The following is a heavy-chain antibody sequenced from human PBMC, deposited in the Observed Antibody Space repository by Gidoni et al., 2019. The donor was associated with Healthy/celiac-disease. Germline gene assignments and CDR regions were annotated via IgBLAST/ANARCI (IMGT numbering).Heavy chain of an antibody. D-gene: IGHD1-26*01. Sequence: QLQLQESGSGLVKPSQTLSLTCAVSGGSISSGGYSWSWIRQPPGKGLEWIGYIYHSGSTYYNPSLKSRVTISVDRSKNQFSLKLSSVTAADTAVYYCARGQGYSGYYYYGMDVWGQGTTVTVSS. CDR1: GGSISSGGYS. CDR3: ARGQGYSGYYYYGMDV. CDR2: IYHSGST. V-gene: IGHV4-30-2*01. J-gene: IGHJ6*02.